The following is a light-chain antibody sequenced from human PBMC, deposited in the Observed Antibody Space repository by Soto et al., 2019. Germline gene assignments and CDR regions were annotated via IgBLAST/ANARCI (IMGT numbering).Light chain of an antibody. Sequence: EIVLTQSPGTLSLSPGERASLSCRASQSVSSNYLAWYQQRPGQAPRLLIFTASSRATGTPDRFSGSGSGTDFTLTISRLEPEDFAVYYCQLYGSSPPYIFGPGTKVDIK. CDR3: QLYGSSPPYI. CDR2: TAS. J-gene: IGKJ2*01. V-gene: IGKV3-20*01. CDR1: QSVSSNY.